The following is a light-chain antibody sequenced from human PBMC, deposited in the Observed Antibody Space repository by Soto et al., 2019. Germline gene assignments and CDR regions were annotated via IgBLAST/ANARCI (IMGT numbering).Light chain of an antibody. Sequence: DIQMTQSPSTLSASVGDRVTITCRANQSISNWLAWYQQRPGKAPNLLIYDASSLQSGVPSRFSGSGYGREFTLTISNLQPDDFATYYCQQYNSSPLTFGGGTKVEMK. J-gene: IGKJ4*01. CDR2: DAS. V-gene: IGKV1-5*01. CDR3: QQYNSSPLT. CDR1: QSISNW.